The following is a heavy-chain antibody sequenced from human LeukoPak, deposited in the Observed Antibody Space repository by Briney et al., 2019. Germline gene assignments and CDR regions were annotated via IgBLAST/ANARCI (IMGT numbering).Heavy chain of an antibody. D-gene: IGHD2-21*02. Sequence: PGGSLRLSCAASGFTFSSYGMSWVRQAPGKGLEWVSAISGSGGSTYYADSVKGRFTISRDNSKNTLYLQMNSLRAEDTAVYYCAKALAYCGGDCYSGDAFDIWGQGTMVTVSS. CDR1: GFTFSSYG. CDR3: AKALAYCGGDCYSGDAFDI. V-gene: IGHV3-23*01. J-gene: IGHJ3*02. CDR2: ISGSGGST.